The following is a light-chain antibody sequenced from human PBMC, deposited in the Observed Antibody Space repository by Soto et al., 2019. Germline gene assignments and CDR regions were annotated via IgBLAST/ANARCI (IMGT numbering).Light chain of an antibody. V-gene: IGKV1-5*03. CDR3: QQYNDYSWT. Sequence: DIPMTQSPSTLSASVGDGVSINCRASQSISAWLAWYQQKPGKAPRLLIYKASTLEIGVPSRFSGSGSGTEFTLTISSLQPDDVATYYCQQYNDYSWTFGQGTKVEIK. CDR2: KAS. J-gene: IGKJ1*01. CDR1: QSISAW.